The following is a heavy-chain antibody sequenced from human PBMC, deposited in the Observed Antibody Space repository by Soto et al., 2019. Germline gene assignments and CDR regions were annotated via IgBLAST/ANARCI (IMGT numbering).Heavy chain of an antibody. CDR2: IGAYNGNT. J-gene: IGHJ4*02. D-gene: IGHD3-22*01. V-gene: IGHV1-18*04. CDR3: ARYDYYDSSGYYYVVEGAPPLDY. Sequence: QVQLVQSGAEVKKPGASVKVSCKASGYTFTSYGISWVRQAPGQGLEWMGWIGAYNGNTNYAQKHRGRNTITTDTSTSTADIELRSLRSDDTAVYYCARYDYYDSSGYYYVVEGAPPLDYWGQGTLVTVSS. CDR1: GYTFTSYG.